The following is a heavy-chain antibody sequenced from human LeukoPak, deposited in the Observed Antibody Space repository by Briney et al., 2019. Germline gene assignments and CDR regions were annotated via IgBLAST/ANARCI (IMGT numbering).Heavy chain of an antibody. CDR1: GFTFSSYV. J-gene: IGHJ3*02. CDR2: ISGSGSNT. Sequence: GGSLRLSCAASGFTFSSYVMSWVRQAPGKGLEWVSGISGSGSNTNYADSVKGRFTISRDNSKNTLYLQMNSLRAEDTAVYYCAKDSRYSGNYKAFDIWGQGTMVTVSS. CDR3: AKDSRYSGNYKAFDI. D-gene: IGHD1-26*01. V-gene: IGHV3-23*01.